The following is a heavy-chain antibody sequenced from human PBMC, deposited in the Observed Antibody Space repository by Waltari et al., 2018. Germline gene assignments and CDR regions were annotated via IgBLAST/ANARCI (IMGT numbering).Heavy chain of an antibody. CDR3: AGFTSLGAVAGTGYYFDY. V-gene: IGHV1-18*01. Sequence: QVQLVQSGAEVKKPGASVKVSCKASGYTFTSYGISWVRQAPGQGLEWMGWISAIKGNTNNAQRLQGRSTMTTDPATRTAYMERRSLGSDDTAVYYCAGFTSLGAVAGTGYYFDYWGQEPWSPSPQ. D-gene: IGHD6-19*01. CDR1: GYTFTSYG. CDR2: ISAIKGNT. J-gene: IGHJ4*01.